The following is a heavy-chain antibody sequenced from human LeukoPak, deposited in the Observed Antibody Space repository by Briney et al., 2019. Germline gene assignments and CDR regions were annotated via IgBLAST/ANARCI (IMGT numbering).Heavy chain of an antibody. J-gene: IGHJ4*02. Sequence: ASVTVSCTASGYTFTTYDINWVRQATGQGLEWMGWMNLKSGYTGYAQKFQGRVTITRDTSTSTVYMELSSLRSEDPAVYYCARVAGSIDYWGQGTLVTVSS. CDR1: GYTFTTYD. V-gene: IGHV1-8*03. D-gene: IGHD1-26*01. CDR2: MNLKSGYT. CDR3: ARVAGSIDY.